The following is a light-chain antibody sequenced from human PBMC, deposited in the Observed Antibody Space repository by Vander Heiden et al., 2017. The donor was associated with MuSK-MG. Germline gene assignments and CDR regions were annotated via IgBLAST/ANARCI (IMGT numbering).Light chain of an antibody. CDR2: QDS. CDR3: QAWDSSTEEVV. J-gene: IGLJ2*01. V-gene: IGLV3-1*01. Sequence: SYELTQPPSVSVSPGQTASITCSGDKLGDKYACWYQQKPGQSPVLGSEQDSKRPSGIPERFSGSNSGKTANLKISGTQAMDEADDDGQAWDSSTEEVVFGGGTKLTVL. CDR1: KLGDKY.